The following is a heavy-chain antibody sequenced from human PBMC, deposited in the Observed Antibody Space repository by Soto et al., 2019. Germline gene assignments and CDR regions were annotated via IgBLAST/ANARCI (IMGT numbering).Heavy chain of an antibody. J-gene: IGHJ4*02. V-gene: IGHV3-43*01. CDR2: ISWDGGST. CDR3: AKATSRGAIYYFDY. Sequence: GGSLRLSCAASGFTFDDYTMHWVRQAPGKGLEWVSLISWDGGSTYYADSVKGRFTIPRDNSKNSLYLQMNSLRTEDTALYYCAKATSRGAIYYFDYWGQGTLVTVSS. CDR1: GFTFDDYT. D-gene: IGHD1-26*01.